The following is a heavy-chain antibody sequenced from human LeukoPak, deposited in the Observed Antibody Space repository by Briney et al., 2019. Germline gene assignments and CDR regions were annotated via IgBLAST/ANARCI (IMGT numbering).Heavy chain of an antibody. CDR3: ARHETGYYYSSGYSPWHFDY. Sequence: PSETLSLTCTVSGDFLSSSSYYWGWIRQPPGKMLVWFGTIYYSGSTYYNPSLKSRVNIYVDTSKNQFSLKLSSVTVADTAVYYCARHETGYYYSSGYSPWHFDYWGQGTLVTVSS. V-gene: IGHV4-39*01. CDR1: GDFLSSSSYY. D-gene: IGHD3-22*01. J-gene: IGHJ4*02. CDR2: IYYSGST.